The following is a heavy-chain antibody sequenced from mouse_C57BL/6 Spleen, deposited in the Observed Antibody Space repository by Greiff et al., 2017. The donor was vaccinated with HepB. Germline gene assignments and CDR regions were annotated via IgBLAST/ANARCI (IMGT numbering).Heavy chain of an antibody. V-gene: IGHV3-6*01. CDR3: AREGTGTDYAMDY. Sequence: DVKLQESGPGLVKPSQSLSLTCSVTGYSITSGYYWNWIRQFPGNKLEWMGYISYDGSNNYNPSLKNRISITRDTSKNQFFLKLNSVTTEDTATYYCAREGTGTDYAMDYWGQGTSVTVSS. CDR2: ISYDGSN. CDR1: GYSITSGYY. D-gene: IGHD4-1*01. J-gene: IGHJ4*01.